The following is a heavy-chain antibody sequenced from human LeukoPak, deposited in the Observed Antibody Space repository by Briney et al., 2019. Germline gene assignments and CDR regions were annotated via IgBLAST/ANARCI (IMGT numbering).Heavy chain of an antibody. CDR3: AKDPEDYDSSGYPHYFDY. J-gene: IGHJ4*02. CDR1: GYTFSSYA. D-gene: IGHD3-22*01. V-gene: IGHV3-30*04. CDR2: ISYDGSNK. Sequence: GGSLRLSCAGSGYTFSSYAVHWVRQAPGKGLEWVAVISYDGSNKYYADSVKGRFTISRDNSRNTLYLQMNSLRAEDTAVYYCAKDPEDYDSSGYPHYFDYWGQGTLVTVSS.